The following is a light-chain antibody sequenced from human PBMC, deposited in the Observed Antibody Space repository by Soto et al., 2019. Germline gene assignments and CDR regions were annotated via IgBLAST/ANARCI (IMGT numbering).Light chain of an antibody. V-gene: IGLV2-23*01. J-gene: IGLJ1*01. CDR1: SSDVGSYNL. Sequence: QSALTQPASVSGSPGQSITISCTGTSSDVGSYNLVSWYQQHPGKAPKLMIYEGSKRPSGVSNRFSGSKSGNTASLTISALHPADDADDYCCSSAGSSVYVFGTGTKLTVL. CDR2: EGS. CDR3: CSSAGSSVYV.